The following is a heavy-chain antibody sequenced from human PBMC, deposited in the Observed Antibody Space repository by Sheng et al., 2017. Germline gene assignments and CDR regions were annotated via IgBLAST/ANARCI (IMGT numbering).Heavy chain of an antibody. CDR2: INHSGST. J-gene: IGHJ5*02. D-gene: IGHD2-2*01. CDR3: ARGRIGYCSSTSCYRYWFDP. V-gene: IGHV4-34*01. Sequence: QVQLQQWGAGLLKPSETLSLTCAVYGGSFSGYYWSWIRQPPGKGLEWIGEINHSGSTNYNPSLKSRVTISVDTSKNQFSLKLSSVTAADTAVYYCARGRIGYCSSTSCYRYWFDPWGQGTPGHRL. CDR1: GGSFSGYY.